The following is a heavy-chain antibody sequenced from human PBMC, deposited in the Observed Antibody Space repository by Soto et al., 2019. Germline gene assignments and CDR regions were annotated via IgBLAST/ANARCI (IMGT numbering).Heavy chain of an antibody. J-gene: IGHJ4*02. D-gene: IGHD3-3*01. CDR1: GFTFSNYW. CDR3: ARRPENFWSGYPEAFDY. V-gene: IGHV3-7*01. CDR2: IKQDGSEK. Sequence: GGSLRLSCAASGFTFSNYWMSWVRQAPGKGLEWVASIKQDGSEKQYADSVKGRFTTSRDDATNSLYLQMDSLRADDTAFYYCARRPENFWSGYPEAFDYWGPGTLVTVSS.